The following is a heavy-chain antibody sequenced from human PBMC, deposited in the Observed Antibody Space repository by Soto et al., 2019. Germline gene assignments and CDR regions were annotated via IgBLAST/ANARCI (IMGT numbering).Heavy chain of an antibody. CDR1: GFSFSNYA. Sequence: EVHLLVSGGGSVQPGGSLRLSCAASGFSFSNYAMSWVRQAPGTGLVWVSAIASGGGSTYYAASVKGRFSISRDNSMNTLYLQINSLRAEDTAIYYCTKEHSNYPDNWFDPWGQGTLVTVSS. J-gene: IGHJ5*02. CDR2: IASGGGST. D-gene: IGHD4-4*01. CDR3: TKEHSNYPDNWFDP. V-gene: IGHV3-23*01.